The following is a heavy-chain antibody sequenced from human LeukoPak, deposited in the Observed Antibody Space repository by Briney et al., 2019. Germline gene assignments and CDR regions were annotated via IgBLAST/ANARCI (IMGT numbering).Heavy chain of an antibody. Sequence: EXSETLSLTCAGYGGSFSGYYWSWIRQPPGKGLEWIGEINHSGSTNYNPSLKSRVTISVDTSKNQFSLKLSSVTAADTAVYYCARGDYGDSWGQGTLVTVSS. CDR1: GGSFSGYY. CDR2: INHSGST. CDR3: ARGDYGDS. V-gene: IGHV4-34*01. J-gene: IGHJ4*02.